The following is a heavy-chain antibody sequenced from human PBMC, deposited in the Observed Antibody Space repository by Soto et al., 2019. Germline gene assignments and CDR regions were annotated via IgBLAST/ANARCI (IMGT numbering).Heavy chain of an antibody. CDR1: GGTFSSYA. CDR2: IIPIFGTA. J-gene: IGHJ6*02. Sequence: GASVKVSCKASGGTFSSYAISWVRQAPGQGLEWMGGIIPIFGTANYAQKFQGRVTITADESTSTAYMELSSLGSEDTAVYYCARPGDIVVVPAAPKWLYYYGMDVWGQGTTVTVSS. V-gene: IGHV1-69*13. D-gene: IGHD2-2*01. CDR3: ARPGDIVVVPAAPKWLYYYGMDV.